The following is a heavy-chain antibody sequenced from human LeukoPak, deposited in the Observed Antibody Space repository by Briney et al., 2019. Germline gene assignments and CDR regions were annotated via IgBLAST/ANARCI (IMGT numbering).Heavy chain of an antibody. CDR2: INWNGGST. CDR1: GFTFDDYA. Sequence: GGSLRLSCAASGFTFDDYAMHWVRQAPGKGLEWVSGINWNGGSTGYADSVKGRFTISRDNAKNSLYLQMNSLRAEDTALYYCARSVVEVVVAANDYWGQGTLVTVSS. V-gene: IGHV3-20*04. J-gene: IGHJ4*02. D-gene: IGHD2-15*01. CDR3: ARSVVEVVVAANDY.